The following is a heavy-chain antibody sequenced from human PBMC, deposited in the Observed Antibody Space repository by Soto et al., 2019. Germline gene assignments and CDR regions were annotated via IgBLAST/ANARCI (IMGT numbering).Heavy chain of an antibody. CDR3: ARNGRNFWSGYYSAFYYMDV. D-gene: IGHD3-3*01. CDR1: GFTFSNYW. V-gene: IGHV3-7*01. J-gene: IGHJ6*03. Sequence: VQLVESGGGLVQPGGSLRLSCAASGFTFSNYWMSWVRQAPGKGLEWVANIKQDGSEKYYVDSVKGRFTISRDNAKNSLYLQMNSLRAEDTAVYYCARNGRNFWSGYYSAFYYMDVWGKGTTVTVSS. CDR2: IKQDGSEK.